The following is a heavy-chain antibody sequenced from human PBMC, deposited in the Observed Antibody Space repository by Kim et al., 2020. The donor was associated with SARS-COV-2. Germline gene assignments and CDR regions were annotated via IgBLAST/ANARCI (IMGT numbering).Heavy chain of an antibody. J-gene: IGHJ6*02. Sequence: ASVKVSCKASGYTFTSYAMHWVRQAPGQRLEWMGWINAGNGNTKYSQKFQGRVTITRDTSASTAYMELSSLRSEDTAVYYCARNRPFRNSYGYYYYYGMDVWGQGTTVTVSS. CDR1: GYTFTSYA. D-gene: IGHD5-18*01. V-gene: IGHV1-3*01. CDR3: ARNRPFRNSYGYYYYYGMDV. CDR2: INAGNGNT.